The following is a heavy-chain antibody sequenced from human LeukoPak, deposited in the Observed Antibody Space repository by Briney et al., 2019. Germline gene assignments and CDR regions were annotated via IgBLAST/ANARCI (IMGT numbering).Heavy chain of an antibody. CDR1: GGSISSSY. J-gene: IGHJ3*02. CDR2: TYNSGST. V-gene: IGHV4-59*08. CDR3: AKGGGWDAFDI. Sequence: SGTLSLTCTISGGSISSSYWSWIRQPPGKGLEWIGYTYNSGSTNYNPSLKSRLTISVDSSKNQFSLKLNSVTAADTAVYYCAKGGGWDAFDIWGQGTMVTVSS. D-gene: IGHD6-19*01.